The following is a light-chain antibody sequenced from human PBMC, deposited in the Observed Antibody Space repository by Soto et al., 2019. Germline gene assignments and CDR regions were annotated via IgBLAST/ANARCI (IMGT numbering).Light chain of an antibody. CDR2: GAS. Sequence: EIVMTQSPATLSVSPGERVTLSCRPSQSVRSNLAWYQQKPGQAPRLLIYGASTRATGLPARFSGSVSGTDFTLTISSLQSEDLAVYYCQQYNTWPPITFGQLTRLEIK. CDR3: QQYNTWPPIT. CDR1: QSVRSN. V-gene: IGKV3-15*01. J-gene: IGKJ5*01.